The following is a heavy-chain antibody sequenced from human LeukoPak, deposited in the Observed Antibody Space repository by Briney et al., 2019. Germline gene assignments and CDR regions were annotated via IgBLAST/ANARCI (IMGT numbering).Heavy chain of an antibody. J-gene: IGHJ6*02. CDR3: VRHRLVVVPAAKSYYYYGLDV. Sequence: GGSLRLSCVATGFTFRKYGMNWVRQAPGKGLEWVSSISSSSNYTYYADSMKGRIAISRDNAHNSLYLQINNLTAEDTALYYRVRHRLVVVPAAKSYYYYGLDVWGQGTTVTVSS. CDR1: GFTFRKYG. D-gene: IGHD2-21*01. CDR2: ISSSSNYT. V-gene: IGHV3-21*06.